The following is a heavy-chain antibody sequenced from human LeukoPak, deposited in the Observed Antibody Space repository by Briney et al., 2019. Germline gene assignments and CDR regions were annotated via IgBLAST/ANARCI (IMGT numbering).Heavy chain of an antibody. CDR2: IIPILGTA. CDR1: GGTFSSYA. V-gene: IGHV1-69*13. D-gene: IGHD3-22*01. Sequence: SVKVSCKASGGTFSSYAISWVRQAPGQGLEWMGGIIPILGTANYAQKFQGRVTITADESTSTAYMELSSLRSEDTAVYYCARDPEAYYYDSTQGARGTWGQGTLVTVSS. J-gene: IGHJ4*02. CDR3: ARDPEAYYYDSTQGARGT.